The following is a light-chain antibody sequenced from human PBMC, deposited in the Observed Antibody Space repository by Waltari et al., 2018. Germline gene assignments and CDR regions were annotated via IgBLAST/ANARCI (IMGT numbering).Light chain of an antibody. J-gene: IGLJ2*01. CDR1: SIDIGDYNY. CDR2: DAS. Sequence: QSALPQPPSASGSPGKSVTLSCTGPSIDIGDYNYVSWYQQHPGDAPNLLISDASKRPSGVPDRFSGSKSGNTASLTVSGLQAADEADYYCSSYAGSNHLLFGGGTKLTVL. V-gene: IGLV2-8*01. CDR3: SSYAGSNHLL.